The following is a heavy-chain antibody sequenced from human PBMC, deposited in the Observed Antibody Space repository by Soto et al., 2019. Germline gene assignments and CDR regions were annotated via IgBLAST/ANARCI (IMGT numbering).Heavy chain of an antibody. J-gene: IGHJ6*02. CDR2: IWYGGTT. V-gene: IGHV3-33*01. CDR3: VRVRNNNDKRLDV. Sequence: QEVLVASGGGVVRPGSSLRLSCVTSGIIFEAHAFHWVRQAPGKGLEWVALIWYGGTTYYEDSVEGRFSISRDNSRKTVFLQMNHLRPEDSGVYYCVRVRNNNDKRLDVWGQGPRSASP. CDR1: GIIFEAHA. D-gene: IGHD1-1*01.